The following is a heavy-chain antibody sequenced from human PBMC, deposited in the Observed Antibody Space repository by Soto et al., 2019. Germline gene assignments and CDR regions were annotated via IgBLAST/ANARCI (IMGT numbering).Heavy chain of an antibody. Sequence: QVHLVQSGAEVKKPGASVKVSCQGSGYAFTTYGITWVRQAPGQGLEWMGWISAHNGNTNYAQKLQGRVTVTRDTSTSTAYMELRSLRYDDTAVYYCARGRDGAYWGQGALVTVSS. J-gene: IGHJ4*02. CDR3: ARGRDGAY. CDR1: GYAFTTYG. V-gene: IGHV1-18*01. D-gene: IGHD3-10*01. CDR2: ISAHNGNT.